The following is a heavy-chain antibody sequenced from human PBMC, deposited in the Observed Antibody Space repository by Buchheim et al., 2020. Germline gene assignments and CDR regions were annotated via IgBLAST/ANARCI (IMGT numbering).Heavy chain of an antibody. D-gene: IGHD2-2*01. CDR1: GVSFNTFA. Sequence: LVESGGGVVQPGRSLTLSCAVSGVSFNTFAMHWVRQAPGKGLEWVALTSYDGSKIYYADSLKGRFTISRDNSKNTLYLHMNSLRAEDTALYYCAKDLGVGGYCDNNRCSSYYGLDVWGQGTT. CDR2: TSYDGSKI. CDR3: AKDLGVGGYCDNNRCSSYYGLDV. V-gene: IGHV3-30*18. J-gene: IGHJ6*02.